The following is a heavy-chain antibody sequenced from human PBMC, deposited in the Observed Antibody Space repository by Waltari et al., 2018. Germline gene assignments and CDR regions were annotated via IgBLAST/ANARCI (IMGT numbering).Heavy chain of an antibody. CDR2: IDPEDGET. Sequence: EVELVQSGAEVKKPGATVKISCKASGYTFMDYFMHWVQRAPGKGLEWMGRIDPEDGETGYAEKFQGRVTRTADTSTDTAYMELSSLTSGDTAVYYCAPLPGGSGQTFDYWGQGTLVTVSS. V-gene: IGHV1-69-2*01. CDR1: GYTFMDYF. J-gene: IGHJ4*02. D-gene: IGHD3-10*01. CDR3: APLPGGSGQTFDY.